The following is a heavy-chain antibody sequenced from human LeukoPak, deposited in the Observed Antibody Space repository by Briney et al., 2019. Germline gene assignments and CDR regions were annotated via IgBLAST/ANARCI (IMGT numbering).Heavy chain of an antibody. J-gene: IGHJ4*02. V-gene: IGHV1-8*01. CDR1: GYTFTSYD. Sequence: ASVKVSCKASGYTFTSYDINWVRQATGQGLEWMGWMNPNSGNTGYAQKFQGRVTMTRDTSTSTVYMELSSLRSEDTAVYYCARDDTTGLDYWGQGTLVTVSS. CDR2: MNPNSGNT. CDR3: ARDDTTGLDY. D-gene: IGHD1-1*01.